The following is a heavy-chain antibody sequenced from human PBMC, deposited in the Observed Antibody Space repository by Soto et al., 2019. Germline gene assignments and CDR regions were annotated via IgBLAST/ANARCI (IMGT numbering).Heavy chain of an antibody. D-gene: IGHD4-17*01. CDR3: AREDFGDFYFDY. CDR1: EFIFSSYW. CDR2: INSDGSST. Sequence: GGSLRLSCAVSEFIFSSYWMHWVRQAPGKGLVWVSRINSDGSSTTYADSVKGRFTISRDNAKNTLYLQMSSLRAEDTAVYYCAREDFGDFYFDYWGQGTLVTVSS. V-gene: IGHV3-74*01. J-gene: IGHJ4*02.